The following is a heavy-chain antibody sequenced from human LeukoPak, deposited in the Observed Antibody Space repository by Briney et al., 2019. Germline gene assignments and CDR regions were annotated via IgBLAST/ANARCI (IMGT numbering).Heavy chain of an antibody. Sequence: PGGSLRLSCAASGFTFSSYAMHWVRQAPGKGLEWVAVISYDGSNKYYADSVKGRLTISRDNSKNTLYLQMNSLRAEDTAVYYCARTDYGGSFDYWGQGTLVTVSS. CDR1: GFTFSSYA. CDR3: ARTDYGGSFDY. V-gene: IGHV3-30-3*01. J-gene: IGHJ4*02. CDR2: ISYDGSNK. D-gene: IGHD4-23*01.